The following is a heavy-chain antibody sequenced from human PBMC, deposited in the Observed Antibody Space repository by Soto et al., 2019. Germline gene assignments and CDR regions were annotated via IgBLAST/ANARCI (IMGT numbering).Heavy chain of an antibody. D-gene: IGHD1-1*01. CDR3: VRDGSTVWHFDS. V-gene: IGHV3-7*01. CDR1: GFTLSSYW. Sequence: EVQLVESGGGLVQPGGSLRLSCEASGFTLSSYWMSWIRQAPGKGLEWVANTRQDGGQSYLVDSVQGRFTISRDNAKNSVYLQLNTLRAEDTAVYYCVRDGSTVWHFDSWCQGALVTVSS. CDR2: TRQDGGQS. J-gene: IGHJ4*02.